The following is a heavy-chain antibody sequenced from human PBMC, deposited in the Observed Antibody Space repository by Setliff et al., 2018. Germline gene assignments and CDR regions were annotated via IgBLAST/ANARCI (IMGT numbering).Heavy chain of an antibody. J-gene: IGHJ6*03. CDR1: GFNFRTYT. CDR2: MSSSSSYI. CDR3: ARQYNDYYYYYMDV. Sequence: KAGGSLRLSCAASGFNFRTYTMNWVRQAPGKGLEWVSYMSSSSSYIYYADSVKGRFTISRDNAKNSLYLQMNSLRVEDTAVYYCARQYNDYYYYYMDVWGRGTTVTVSS. V-gene: IGHV3-21*01. D-gene: IGHD1-1*01.